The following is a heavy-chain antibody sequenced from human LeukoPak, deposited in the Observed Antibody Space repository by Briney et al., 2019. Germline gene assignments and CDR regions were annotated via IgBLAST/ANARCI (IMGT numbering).Heavy chain of an antibody. Sequence: GGSLRLSCAASGFTFSDFAMGWVRQAPGKGLECVSVISASGGSTYSADSVKARFTIARDNSRATVYLQVNSLRADDAAVYYCAKGYSDYGTGFDLWGQGTLVTVSS. J-gene: IGHJ4*02. CDR1: GFTFSDFA. V-gene: IGHV3-23*01. CDR3: AKGYSDYGTGFDL. CDR2: ISASGGST. D-gene: IGHD5-12*01.